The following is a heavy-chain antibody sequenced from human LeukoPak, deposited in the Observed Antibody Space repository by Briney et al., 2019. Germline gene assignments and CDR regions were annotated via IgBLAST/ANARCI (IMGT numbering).Heavy chain of an antibody. J-gene: IGHJ3*02. CDR2: FDPEDGET. V-gene: IGHV1-24*01. Sequence: ASVKVSCKVSGYTLTELSMHWVRQAPGKGLEWMGGFDPEDGETIYAQKFQGRVTMTEDTSTDTAYMELSSLRSEDTAVYYCATAEGIYCSSTSCFDAFDIWGQGTMVTVSS. D-gene: IGHD2-2*01. CDR3: ATAEGIYCSSTSCFDAFDI. CDR1: GYTLTELS.